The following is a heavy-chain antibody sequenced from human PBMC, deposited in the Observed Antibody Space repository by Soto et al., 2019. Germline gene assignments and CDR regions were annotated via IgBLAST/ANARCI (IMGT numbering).Heavy chain of an antibody. CDR1: GFNLGSYW. CDR2: INDYGTTI. Sequence: LRLSCAPSGFNLGSYWMHWVRQAPGKGLVWVSRINDYGTTINYAESVEGRFTISRDDAKSEVYLQMNNLRAEDTAVYYCARGGLDPFDYCGQRALLAVSS. V-gene: IGHV3-74*01. J-gene: IGHJ4*02. CDR3: ARGGLDPFDY. D-gene: IGHD1-1*01.